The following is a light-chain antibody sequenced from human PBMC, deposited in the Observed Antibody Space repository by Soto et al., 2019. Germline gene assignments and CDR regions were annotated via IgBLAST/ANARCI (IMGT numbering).Light chain of an antibody. Sequence: EIVMTQSPATLSVSPGERATLSCRASQSLSSNLAWYQQKPGQAPRLLIYGASTRATGIPARFSGSGSGTDSTPTISILHSEDFAFYYCQHYNTSPRTFGQGTKVEIK. J-gene: IGKJ1*01. V-gene: IGKV3-15*01. CDR1: QSLSSN. CDR2: GAS. CDR3: QHYNTSPRT.